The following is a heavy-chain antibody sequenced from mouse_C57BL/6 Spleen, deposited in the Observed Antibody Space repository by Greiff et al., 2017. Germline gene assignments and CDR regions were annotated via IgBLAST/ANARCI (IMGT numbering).Heavy chain of an antibody. D-gene: IGHD2-4*01. Sequence: VQLKQSGTVLARPGASVKMSCKTSGYTFTSYWMHWVKQRPGQGLEWIGAIYPGNSDTSYNQKFKGKAKLTAVTSASTAYMELSSLTNEDSAVYYCTRREFYDYDAYFDYWGQGTTLTVSS. CDR3: TRREFYDYDAYFDY. J-gene: IGHJ2*01. CDR1: GYTFTSYW. CDR2: IYPGNSDT. V-gene: IGHV1-5*01.